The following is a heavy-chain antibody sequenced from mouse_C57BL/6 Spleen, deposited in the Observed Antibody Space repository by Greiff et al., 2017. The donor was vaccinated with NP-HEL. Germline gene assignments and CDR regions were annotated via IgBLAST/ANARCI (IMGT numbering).Heavy chain of an antibody. CDR2: ISDGGSYT. J-gene: IGHJ2*01. CDR3: ARGGLAY. V-gene: IGHV5-4*03. Sequence: EVKLVESGGGLVKPGGSLKLSCAASGFTFSSYAMSWVRQTPEKRLEWVATISDGGSYTYYPDNVKGRFTISGDNAKNNLYLQMSHLKSEDTAMYYCARGGLAYWGQGTTLTVSS. CDR1: GFTFSSYA.